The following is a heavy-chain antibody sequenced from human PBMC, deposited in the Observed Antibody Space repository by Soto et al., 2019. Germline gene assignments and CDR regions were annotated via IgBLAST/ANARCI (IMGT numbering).Heavy chain of an antibody. CDR1: GFVFPHYN. CDR3: VGHRERFGDFDPTFYGLDV. J-gene: IGHJ6*02. D-gene: IGHD2-21*02. Sequence: EAQVVESGGGLVTPGASLRLSCAASGFVFPHYNMNWDRQPPGKGLEWVSAISCDSYYIYHVPSVRGRCPITRDNAKKSLFLHRTGLRAEDSAVYYLVGHRERFGDFDPTFYGLDVWGRGTTVTVSS. CDR2: ISCDSYYI. V-gene: IGHV3-21*02.